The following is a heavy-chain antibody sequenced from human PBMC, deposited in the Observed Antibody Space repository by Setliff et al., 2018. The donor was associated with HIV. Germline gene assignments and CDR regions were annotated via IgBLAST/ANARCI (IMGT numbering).Heavy chain of an antibody. D-gene: IGHD3-10*01. V-gene: IGHV4-59*11. CDR3: ARVSYYGSFYYNYYMDV. CDR1: GASISGHY. CDR2: VYYNGIT. J-gene: IGHJ6*03. Sequence: TSETLSLTCTVSGASISGHYWTWIRQPPGKGLEWIGYVYYNGITNYNPSLKSRVTISLDTSNSQFSLKLSSLTAADTAVYYCARVSYYGSFYYNYYMDVWGKGTMVTVSS.